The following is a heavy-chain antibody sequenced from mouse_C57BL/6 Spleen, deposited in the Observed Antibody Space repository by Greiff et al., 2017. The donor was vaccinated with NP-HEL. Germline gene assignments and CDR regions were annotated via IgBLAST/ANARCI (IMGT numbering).Heavy chain of an antibody. J-gene: IGHJ3*01. CDR3: ARDRAYYYGSSYERAWFAY. CDR2: ISDGGIYP. D-gene: IGHD1-1*01. Sequence: EVQGVESGGGLVKPGGSLKLSCAASGFTFSSYALSWFRWPPERRLGWVATISDGGIYPDYPDNGKGRFTISRDNAKNNLYLQMSHLKSEDTAMYYCARDRAYYYGSSYERAWFAYWGQGTLVTVSA. V-gene: IGHV5-4*01. CDR1: GFTFSSYA.